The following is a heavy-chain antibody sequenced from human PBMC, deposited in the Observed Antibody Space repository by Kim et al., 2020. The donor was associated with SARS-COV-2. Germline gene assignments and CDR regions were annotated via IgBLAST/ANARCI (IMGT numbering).Heavy chain of an antibody. D-gene: IGHD6-13*01. Sequence: ASVKVSCNPSGYTFTSYGINWVRQAPGQGLEWMGWISAYNGNTIYAQKFQGRVTMTTDTSTSTAYMELRSLRSDDTAVYYCARGGGSSFITYDWFDSWGQGTLVTVSS. J-gene: IGHJ5*01. CDR1: GYTFTSYG. V-gene: IGHV1-18*04. CDR2: ISAYNGNT. CDR3: ARGGGSSFITYDWFDS.